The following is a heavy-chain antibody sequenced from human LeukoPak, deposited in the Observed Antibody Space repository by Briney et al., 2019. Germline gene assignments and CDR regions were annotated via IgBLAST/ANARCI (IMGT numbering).Heavy chain of an antibody. V-gene: IGHV3-7*01. J-gene: IGHJ1*01. CDR2: INKEGNRK. Sequence: GGSLRLSCAASGFTFTFSWMTWVRQAPGKGLEWVANINKEGNRKQYAEPVKGRIAISRDNAKSSVFLQLNSLRPEDTSVYFCARDAGGGYYDLWGLGPPVTVSS. CDR1: GFTFTFSW. D-gene: IGHD3-9*01. CDR3: ARDAGGGYYDL.